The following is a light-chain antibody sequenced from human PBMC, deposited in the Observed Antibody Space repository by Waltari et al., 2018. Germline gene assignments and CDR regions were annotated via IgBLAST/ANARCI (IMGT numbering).Light chain of an antibody. CDR1: QDLSDS. CDR3: QKYNRAPRT. CDR2: AAS. V-gene: IGKV1-27*01. J-gene: IGKJ1*01. Sequence: DIQLTQSPSSLSASAGDRVTIACRASQDLSDSLAWYQQKPGKPPRLLIYAASTLHSGVPSRFSGSGSGTDFTLTIRNLQADDVATYFCQKYNRAPRTFGQGTYVEMK.